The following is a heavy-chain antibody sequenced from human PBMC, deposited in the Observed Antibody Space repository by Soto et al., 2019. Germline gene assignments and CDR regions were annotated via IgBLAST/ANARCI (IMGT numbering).Heavy chain of an antibody. Sequence: QVQLVESGGGVVQPGRSLRLTCAASGFTFSTYGMHWVRQAPGKGLEWVAVIWYDGSNKYYADSVKGRFTISRDNSKNTLYLQMNSLRAEDTAVYYCARDQGCYSGELNWYFDLWSRGTLVTVSS. CDR1: GFTFSTYG. J-gene: IGHJ2*01. CDR2: IWYDGSNK. D-gene: IGHD2-15*01. CDR3: ARDQGCYSGELNWYFDL. V-gene: IGHV3-33*01.